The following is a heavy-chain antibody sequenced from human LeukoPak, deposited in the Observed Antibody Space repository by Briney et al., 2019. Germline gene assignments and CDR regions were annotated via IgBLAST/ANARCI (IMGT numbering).Heavy chain of an antibody. Sequence: ASVKVSCKASGCTFTGYYMHWVRQAPGQGLEWMGWINPNSGGTNYAQKFQGRVTMTRDTSISTAYMELSRLRSDDTAVYYCARQLLWFGDYYMDVWGKGTTVTVSS. D-gene: IGHD3-10*01. CDR1: GCTFTGYY. J-gene: IGHJ6*03. CDR3: ARQLLWFGDYYMDV. V-gene: IGHV1-2*02. CDR2: INPNSGGT.